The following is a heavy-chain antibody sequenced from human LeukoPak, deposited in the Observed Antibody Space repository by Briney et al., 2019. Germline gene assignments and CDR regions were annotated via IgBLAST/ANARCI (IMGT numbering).Heavy chain of an antibody. D-gene: IGHD4-23*01. V-gene: IGHV4-30-4*01. CDR2: IYYSGST. CDR3: ARDLLNEGNHLDY. J-gene: IGHJ4*02. CDR1: GGSISSGDYY. Sequence: PSETLSLTCTVSGGSISSGDYYCSWIRQPPGKGLEWIGYIYYSGSTYYNPSLKSRVTISVDTSKNQFSLKLSSVTAADTAVYYCARDLLNEGNHLDYWGQGTLVTVSS.